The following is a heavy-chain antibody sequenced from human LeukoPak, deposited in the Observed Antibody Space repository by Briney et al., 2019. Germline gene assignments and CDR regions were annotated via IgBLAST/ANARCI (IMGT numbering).Heavy chain of an antibody. CDR3: ARGGGVTTFGY. V-gene: IGHV4-59*12. Sequence: SETLSLTCTVSGGXISSYYCSWIRQPPGKGLEWIGYIYYSGSTYYNPSLKSRVTISVDTSKNQFSLKLSSVTAADTAVYYCARGGGVTTFGYWGQGTLVTVSS. D-gene: IGHD4-17*01. J-gene: IGHJ4*02. CDR1: GGXISSYY. CDR2: IYYSGST.